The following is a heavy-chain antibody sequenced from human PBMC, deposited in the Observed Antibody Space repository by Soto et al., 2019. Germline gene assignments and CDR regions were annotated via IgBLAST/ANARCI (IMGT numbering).Heavy chain of an antibody. D-gene: IGHD3-16*02. CDR2: INHSGST. CDR3: ARGCLFWGSYRPNTWCIDY. V-gene: IGHV4-34*01. J-gene: IGHJ4*02. CDR1: GGSFSVDY. Sequence: SETLSLTCAVYGGSFSVDYWCWIRQPPGTGLEWIGEINHSGSTNYNPSLKSRVTISVDTSKNQFSLKLSSVTAADTAVYYCARGCLFWGSYRPNTWCIDYWGQGTLVTVSS.